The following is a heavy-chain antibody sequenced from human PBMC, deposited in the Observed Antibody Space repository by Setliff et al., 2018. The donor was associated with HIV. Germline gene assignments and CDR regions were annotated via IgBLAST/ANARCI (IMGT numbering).Heavy chain of an antibody. CDR3: VRLTADRTNYYYYMDV. Sequence: ASVEVSCKASGYSLSTYAIPWVRQAPGQGLEWMGWIDPNNGNRNFAQKFRGRVTMTTDISTNTAYMEVRSLSFDDTAVYYCVRLTADRTNYYYYMDVWGKGTTVTVSS. V-gene: IGHV1-18*01. CDR1: GYSLSTYA. J-gene: IGHJ6*03. D-gene: IGHD2-8*01. CDR2: IDPNNGNR.